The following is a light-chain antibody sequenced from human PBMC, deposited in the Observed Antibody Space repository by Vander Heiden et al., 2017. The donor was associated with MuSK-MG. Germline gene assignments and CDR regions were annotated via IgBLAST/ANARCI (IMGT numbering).Light chain of an antibody. Sequence: DIQMTPSPSSLSASVGDRVTITCRASQSISSYLNWYQQKPGKAPKLLIYAASSLQSGVPSRFSGSGSGTDFTLTISSLQPEDFATYYCQQSDSTPPTFGGGTKVEIK. CDR2: AAS. CDR3: QQSDSTPPT. CDR1: QSISSY. V-gene: IGKV1-39*01. J-gene: IGKJ4*01.